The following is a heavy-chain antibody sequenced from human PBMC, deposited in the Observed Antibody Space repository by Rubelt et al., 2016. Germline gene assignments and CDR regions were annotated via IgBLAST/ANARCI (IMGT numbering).Heavy chain of an antibody. Sequence: GKGLEWIGYIYYSGSTYYNPSLKSRVTISVDTSKNQFSLKLSSVTAADTAVYYCARSRGWYGRSGAFDIWGQGTLVTVS. CDR2: IYYSGST. V-gene: IGHV4-31*02. J-gene: IGHJ3*02. CDR3: ARSRGWYGRSGAFDI. D-gene: IGHD6-19*01.